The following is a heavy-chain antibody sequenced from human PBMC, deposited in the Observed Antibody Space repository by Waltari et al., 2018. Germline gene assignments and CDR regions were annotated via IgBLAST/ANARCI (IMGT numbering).Heavy chain of an antibody. CDR1: GFTFDDYA. V-gene: IGHV3-9*01. CDR2: INWNSGGV. J-gene: IGHJ4*02. D-gene: IGHD3-22*01. Sequence: EVQLVESGGGLVQPGRSLRLSCAASGFTFDDYAMHWVRQAPGKGLEWVSSINWNSGGVDYADSVKGRFTISRDNAKNSLYLQMNSLRTEDTALYYCARGSYYDSSGFYRDFDYWGQGTLVTVSS. CDR3: ARGSYYDSSGFYRDFDY.